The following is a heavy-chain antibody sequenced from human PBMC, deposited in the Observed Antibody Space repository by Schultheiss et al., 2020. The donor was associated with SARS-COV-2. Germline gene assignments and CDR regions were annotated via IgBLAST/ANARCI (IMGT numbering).Heavy chain of an antibody. V-gene: IGHV4-61*02. Sequence: SETLSLTCTVSGGSISSGSYYWSWIRQPAGKGLEWIGRIYTSGSTNYNPSLKSRVTISVDTSKNQFSLKLSSVTAADTAVYYCARGDCSSTSCLYYYYYMDVWGKGTTVTVSS. CDR2: IYTSGST. CDR1: GGSISSGSYY. J-gene: IGHJ6*03. D-gene: IGHD2-2*01. CDR3: ARGDCSSTSCLYYYYYMDV.